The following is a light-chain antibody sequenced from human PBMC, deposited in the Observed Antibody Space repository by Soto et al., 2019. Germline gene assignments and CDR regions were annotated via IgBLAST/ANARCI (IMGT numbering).Light chain of an antibody. CDR3: QQYGSSSYT. Sequence: EIVLTQSPGTLSLSPGERATLSCRANQSVSSSYLAWYQQKPGQAPRLLIYGASSRATGIPERFSGSGSGTDFTLTIRRLEPEDFAVYYCQQYGSSSYTFGQGTKLEIK. V-gene: IGKV3-20*01. CDR1: QSVSSSY. J-gene: IGKJ2*01. CDR2: GAS.